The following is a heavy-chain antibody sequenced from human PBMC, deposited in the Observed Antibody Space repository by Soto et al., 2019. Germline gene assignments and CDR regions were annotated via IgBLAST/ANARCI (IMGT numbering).Heavy chain of an antibody. CDR1: GFTFSSYA. J-gene: IGHJ4*02. D-gene: IGHD2-15*01. CDR3: AKEGSGSSHFDY. CDR2: ISVSGAST. Sequence: EVQLLESGGGLVQPGGSLRLSCAASGFTFSSYAMSWVRQAPGKGLEWVSAISVSGASTYYADSVRGRFTISRDNSKNTLYLQMNSLRAEDTAVYYCAKEGSGSSHFDYWGQGTLVTVSS. V-gene: IGHV3-23*01.